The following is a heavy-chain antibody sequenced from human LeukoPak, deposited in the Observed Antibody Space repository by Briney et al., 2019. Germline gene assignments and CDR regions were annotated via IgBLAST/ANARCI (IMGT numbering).Heavy chain of an antibody. Sequence: ASVKVSCKASGYTFTGYYMHWVRQAPGQGLEWMGWINPNSGGTNYAQKFQGWVTMTRDTSISTAYMELSRLRAEDTAVYYCARDIVVVPAAMLPYYYYYYGMDVWGQGTTVTVSS. V-gene: IGHV1-2*04. CDR1: GYTFTGYY. J-gene: IGHJ6*02. D-gene: IGHD2-2*01. CDR2: INPNSGGT. CDR3: ARDIVVVPAAMLPYYYYYYGMDV.